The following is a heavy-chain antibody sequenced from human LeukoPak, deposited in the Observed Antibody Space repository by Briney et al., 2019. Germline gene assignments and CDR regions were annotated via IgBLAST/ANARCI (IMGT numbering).Heavy chain of an antibody. V-gene: IGHV3-74*01. Sequence: PGGSLRLSCAASGFTFSSYWMHWVRHAPGKGLVWVSRISSDGSSTRDANSVKGRFTISRDNAKNTLYLQMNSLRAEDTAVYYCVRGVGGDSRFDPWGQGTLVTVSS. D-gene: IGHD1-26*01. CDR3: VRGVGGDSRFDP. CDR2: ISSDGSST. CDR1: GFTFSSYW. J-gene: IGHJ5*02.